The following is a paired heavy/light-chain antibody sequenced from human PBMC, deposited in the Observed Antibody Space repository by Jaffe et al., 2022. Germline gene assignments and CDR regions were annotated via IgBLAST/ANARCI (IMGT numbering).Light chain of an antibody. CDR2: DAS. CDR1: QGISSA. V-gene: IGKV1-13*02. Sequence: AIQLTQSPSSLSASVGDRVTITCRASQGISSALAWYQQKPGKAPKLLIYDASSLESGVPSRFSGSGSGTDFTLTISSLQPEDSATYYCQQFKSYPLTFGGGTKVEIK. CDR3: QQFKSYPLT. J-gene: IGKJ4*01.
Heavy chain of an antibody. J-gene: IGHJ4*02. Sequence: QVQLVESGGGVVQPGGSLRLSCAASGFTFSSYGMHWVRQAPGKGLEWVAFIRYDGSNKYYADSVKGRFTISRDNSKNTLYLQMNSLRVEDTAVYYCAKYMRTTGTSGFDYWGQGTLVTVSS. V-gene: IGHV3-30*02. CDR1: GFTFSSYG. CDR3: AKYMRTTGTSGFDY. D-gene: IGHD1-1*01. CDR2: IRYDGSNK.